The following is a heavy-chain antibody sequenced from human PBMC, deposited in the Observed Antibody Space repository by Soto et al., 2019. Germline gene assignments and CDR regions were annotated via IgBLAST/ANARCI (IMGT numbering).Heavy chain of an antibody. CDR3: AKDIVVVPAQGGDYYYYYGMDV. CDR2: ISYDGSNK. CDR1: GFTFSSYG. Sequence: PGGSLRLSCAASGFTFSSYGMHWVRQAPGKGLEWVAVISYDGSNKYYADSVKGRFTISRDNSKNTLYLQMNSLRAEDTAVYYCAKDIVVVPAQGGDYYYYYGMDVWGQGTTVTVSS. J-gene: IGHJ6*02. D-gene: IGHD2-2*01. V-gene: IGHV3-30*18.